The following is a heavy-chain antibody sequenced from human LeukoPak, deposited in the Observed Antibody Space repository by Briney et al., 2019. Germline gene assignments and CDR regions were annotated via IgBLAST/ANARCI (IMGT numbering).Heavy chain of an antibody. CDR3: AKDLVRKRITIFGVVPPIDY. Sequence: PGGSLRLSCAASGFTFSSYGMSWVRQAPGKGLEWVSAISGSGGSTYYADSVKGRFTISRDNSKNTLYLQMNSLRAEDTAVYYCAKDLVRKRITIFGVVPPIDYWGQGPLVTVSS. J-gene: IGHJ4*02. CDR1: GFTFSSYG. D-gene: IGHD3-3*01. V-gene: IGHV3-23*01. CDR2: ISGSGGST.